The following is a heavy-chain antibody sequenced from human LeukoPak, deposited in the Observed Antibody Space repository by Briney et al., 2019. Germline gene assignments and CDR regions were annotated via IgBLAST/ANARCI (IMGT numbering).Heavy chain of an antibody. D-gene: IGHD3-3*01. CDR1: GFTVSSNY. CDR3: ARDLRADDFWSGYYPPSGIDYGMDV. V-gene: IGHV3-66*01. J-gene: IGHJ6*02. CDR2: IYSGGST. Sequence: PGGSLRLSCAASGFTVSSNYMSWVRQAPGKGLEWVSVIYSGGSTYYADSVKGRFTISRDNSKNTLYLQMNSLRAEDTAVYYCARDLRADDFWSGYYPPSGIDYGMDVWGQGTTVTVSS.